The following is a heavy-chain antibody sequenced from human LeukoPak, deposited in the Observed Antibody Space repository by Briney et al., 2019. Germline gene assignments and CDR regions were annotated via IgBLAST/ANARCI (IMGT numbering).Heavy chain of an antibody. J-gene: IGHJ6*02. V-gene: IGHV7-4-1*02. Sequence: ASVKVSCKASGYTFTSYAMNWVRQAPGKGLNGLGWIKTNTGNPTYAQGFTGRFVFSLDTSVSTAYLQISSLKAEDTAVYYCARDRSGSGWPYYYYYGMDVWGQGTTVTVSS. CDR1: GYTFTSYA. CDR2: IKTNTGNP. CDR3: ARDRSGSGWPYYYYYGMDV. D-gene: IGHD6-19*01.